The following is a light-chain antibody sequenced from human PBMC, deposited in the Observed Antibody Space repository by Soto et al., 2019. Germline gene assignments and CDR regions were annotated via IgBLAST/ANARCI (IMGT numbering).Light chain of an antibody. Sequence: QPVLAQPASVSGSPGQSITISCTGTRSDVGGYNHVSWYQHHPGQAPKVIIYDVSNRPSGVSNRFSGSKSGNTASLTFSGLPAEDEADNYSSSYTGSSTYVFGTGSKVTVL. J-gene: IGLJ1*01. CDR2: DVS. CDR1: RSDVGGYNH. CDR3: SSYTGSSTYV. V-gene: IGLV2-14*03.